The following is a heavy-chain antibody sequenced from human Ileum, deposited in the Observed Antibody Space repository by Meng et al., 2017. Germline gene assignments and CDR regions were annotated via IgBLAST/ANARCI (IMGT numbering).Heavy chain of an antibody. D-gene: IGHD1-26*01. CDR1: GYTFINNA. V-gene: IGHV1-3*01. Sequence: HVQLVQSGVEVKKPGAPAKVSCKASGYTFINNALHWMRQAPGQSLEWVGWINAGIGDTKYSQNLQGRVTITRDTSASTTYMELRSLKSEDTATYYCARDRGATYSFDYWGQGTLVTVSS. CDR3: ARDRGATYSFDY. CDR2: INAGIGDT. J-gene: IGHJ4*02.